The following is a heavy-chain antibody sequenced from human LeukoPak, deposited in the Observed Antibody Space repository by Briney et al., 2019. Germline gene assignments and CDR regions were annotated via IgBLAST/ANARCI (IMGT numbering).Heavy chain of an antibody. J-gene: IGHJ3*02. V-gene: IGHV3-30-3*01. CDR3: ARYYEAFDI. CDR1: GFTFSSYA. D-gene: IGHD3-10*01. Sequence: GRSLRLSCAASGFTFSSYAMHWVRQAPGKGLEWVAVISYDGSNKYYADSVKGRFTISRDNSKNTLYLQMNSLRAEDTAVYYCARYYEAFDIWGQGTMVTVSS. CDR2: ISYDGSNK.